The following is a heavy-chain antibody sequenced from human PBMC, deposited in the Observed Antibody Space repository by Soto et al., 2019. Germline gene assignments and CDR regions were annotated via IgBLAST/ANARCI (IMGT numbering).Heavy chain of an antibody. D-gene: IGHD7-27*01. CDR3: TRANWYSEY. CDR1: GGSISNHY. J-gene: IGHJ4*02. V-gene: IGHV4-59*11. Sequence: QVQLQESGPGLVKPSETLSLTCSVSGGSISNHYGSWIRQPPGKGLEWIGYIYYNGNTNYNTPLKSRVTMSVDTSRNQISLKLTTVTAADTAVYYCTRANWYSEYWGQGTLVTVSS. CDR2: IYYNGNT.